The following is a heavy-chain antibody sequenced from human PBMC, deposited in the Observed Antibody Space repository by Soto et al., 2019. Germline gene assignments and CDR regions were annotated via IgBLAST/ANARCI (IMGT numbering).Heavy chain of an antibody. Sequence: GGSLRLSCAASGFTFSSYSMNWVRQAPGKGLEWVSSISSSSSYIYYADSVKGRFTISRDNAKNSLYLQMNSLRAEDTAVYYCARCIAARPSFDYWGQGTLVTVSS. V-gene: IGHV3-21*01. CDR2: ISSSSSYI. D-gene: IGHD6-6*01. CDR1: GFTFSSYS. J-gene: IGHJ4*02. CDR3: ARCIAARPSFDY.